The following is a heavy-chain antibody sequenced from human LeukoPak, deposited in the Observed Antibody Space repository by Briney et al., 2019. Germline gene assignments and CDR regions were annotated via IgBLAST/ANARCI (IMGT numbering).Heavy chain of an antibody. V-gene: IGHV3-64D*06. CDR2: ISSNGGST. D-gene: IGHD4-17*01. CDR3: VKGGYDYGDPPIDP. CDR1: GFTFSSYA. Sequence: GGSLRLSCSASGFTFSSYAMHWVRQAPGKGLEYVSAISSNGGSTYYADSVKGRFTISSDNSKNTLYLQMSSLRAEDTAVYYCVKGGYDYGDPPIDPWGQGTLVTVSS. J-gene: IGHJ5*02.